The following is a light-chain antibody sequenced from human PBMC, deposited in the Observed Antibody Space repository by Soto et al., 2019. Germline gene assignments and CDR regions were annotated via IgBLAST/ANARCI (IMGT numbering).Light chain of an antibody. CDR1: LSIFNY. CDR3: QQSSSTPIT. V-gene: IGKV1-39*01. J-gene: IGKJ5*01. CDR2: AAS. Sequence: DIQMTQSPASLSASVGDRVTITCRASLSIFNYLNWYQQKPGKAPKLLIYAASSLQSGVPSRFSGSGSGTDFTLTISSLQPEDLATYYCQQSSSTPITFGQGTRLEIK.